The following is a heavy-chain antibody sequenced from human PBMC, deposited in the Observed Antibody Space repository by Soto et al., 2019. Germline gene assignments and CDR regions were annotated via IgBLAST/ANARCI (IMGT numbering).Heavy chain of an antibody. CDR3: ALRSMAVVPEY. CDR2: LYYGRSA. Sequence: QVQLQESGPGLVKPSETLSLTCAVSGDSISSYYCMWIRQPPGKGLESIGYLYYGRSANYNPSLKSRVPLSVDTSTNQCSLTLSSMTAADTVVYYCALRSMAVVPEYWGQGTLVTVSS. D-gene: IGHD3-22*01. J-gene: IGHJ4*02. CDR1: GDSISSYY. V-gene: IGHV4-59*01.